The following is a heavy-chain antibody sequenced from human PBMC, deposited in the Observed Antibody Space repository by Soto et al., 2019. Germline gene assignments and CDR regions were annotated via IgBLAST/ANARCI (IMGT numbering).Heavy chain of an antibody. CDR1: GYAFTTYG. V-gene: IGHV1-18*01. J-gene: IGHJ4*02. CDR2: ISAHNGNT. Sequence: QVHLVQSGAEVKKPGASVKVSCKGSGYAFTTYGITWVRQAPGQGLERLGWISAHNGNTNYAQKLEGRVTGTRDTSTSTAYRVLRRLRSDDRAVYYCARGRYGDYWGQGALVTVSS. CDR3: ARGRYGDY. D-gene: IGHD1-1*01.